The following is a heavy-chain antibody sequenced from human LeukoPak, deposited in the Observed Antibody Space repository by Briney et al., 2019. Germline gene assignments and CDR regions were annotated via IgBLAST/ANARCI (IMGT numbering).Heavy chain of an antibody. CDR1: GFTFRTYS. CDR2: IYSGGST. CDR3: ARAFSAKGLFDY. V-gene: IGHV3-66*01. Sequence: GGSLRLSCAASGFTFRTYSMSWVRQAPGKGLEWVSVIYSGGSTYYADSVKGRFTISRDNSKNTLYLQMNSLRAEDTAVYYCARAFSAKGLFDYWGQGTLSPSPQ. J-gene: IGHJ4*02. D-gene: IGHD1-26*01.